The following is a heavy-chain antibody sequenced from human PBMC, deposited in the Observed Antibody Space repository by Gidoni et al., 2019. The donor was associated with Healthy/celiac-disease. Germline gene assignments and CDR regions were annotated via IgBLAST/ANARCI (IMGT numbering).Heavy chain of an antibody. CDR2: IWYDGSNN. CDR3: AREAGATPFDY. Sequence: QVQLVESGGGVVQPGRSLRLSWAASGFTFSSYGMHWVRQAPGKGLEWVAVIWYDGSNNYYADSVKGRFTISRDNSKNTLYLQMNSLRAEDTAVYYCAREAGATPFDYWGQGTLVTVSS. J-gene: IGHJ4*02. V-gene: IGHV3-33*01. CDR1: GFTFSSYG. D-gene: IGHD1-26*01.